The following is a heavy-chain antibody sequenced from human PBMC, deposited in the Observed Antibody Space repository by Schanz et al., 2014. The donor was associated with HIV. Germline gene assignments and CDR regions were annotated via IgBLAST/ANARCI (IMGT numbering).Heavy chain of an antibody. CDR2: ISSGSSHI. Sequence: EVQLLESGGGLLHPGGSLRLSCAVSGFTISSNYMSWVRQAPGKGLEWVSSISSGSSHIYNADSVKGRFTISRDNAKNSLYLQMNSLRFADTAVYYCARGGLRWHPEWLDYWGQGTLVTVSS. V-gene: IGHV3-21*01. D-gene: IGHD4-17*01. CDR1: GFTISSNY. CDR3: ARGGLRWHPEWLDY. J-gene: IGHJ4*02.